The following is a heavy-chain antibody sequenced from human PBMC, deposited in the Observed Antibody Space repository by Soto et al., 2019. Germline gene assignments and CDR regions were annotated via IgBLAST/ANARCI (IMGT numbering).Heavy chain of an antibody. CDR3: ARVAKGVGSSSFWLGYWFDP. J-gene: IGHJ5*02. D-gene: IGHD6-6*01. Sequence: PGGSLRLSCAASGFTFSRYAMHWVRQAPGKGLEWVAVISYDGSNKYYADSVKGRFTISRDNSKNTLFLQMNSLRAEDTAVYYCARVAKGVGSSSFWLGYWFDPWGQGILVTVSS. CDR2: ISYDGSNK. CDR1: GFTFSRYA. V-gene: IGHV3-30-3*01.